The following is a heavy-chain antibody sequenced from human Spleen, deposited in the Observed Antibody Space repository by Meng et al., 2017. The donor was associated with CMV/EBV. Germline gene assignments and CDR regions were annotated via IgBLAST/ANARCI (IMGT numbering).Heavy chain of an antibody. CDR1: GYSFTSYW. CDR2: INPGDSNT. V-gene: IGHV5-51*01. Sequence: KVSCKGSGYSFTSYWIGWVRQMPGKGLEWMGIINPGDSNTRYRPSFQGQVTISADKSISTAYLQWKSLTASDTAMYYCARQSGTYLPYYYYGMDVWGQGTTVTVSS. CDR3: ARQSGTYLPYYYYGMDV. J-gene: IGHJ6*02. D-gene: IGHD1-26*01.